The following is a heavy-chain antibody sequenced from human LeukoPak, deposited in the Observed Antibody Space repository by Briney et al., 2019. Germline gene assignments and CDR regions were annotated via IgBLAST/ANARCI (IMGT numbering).Heavy chain of an antibody. CDR3: ARDRDEQWLVPSWFDP. CDR2: IKQDGSEK. Sequence: HPGGSLRLSCAASGFTFSSYWMSWVRQAPGKGLEWVANIKQDGSEKYYVDSVKGRFTISRDNAKNSLYLQMNSLRAEDTAVYYCARDRDEQWLVPSWFDPWGQGTLVTVSS. V-gene: IGHV3-7*01. D-gene: IGHD6-19*01. J-gene: IGHJ5*02. CDR1: GFTFSSYW.